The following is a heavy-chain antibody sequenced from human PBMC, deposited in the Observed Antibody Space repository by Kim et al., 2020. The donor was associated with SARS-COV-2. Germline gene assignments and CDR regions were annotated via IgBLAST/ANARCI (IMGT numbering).Heavy chain of an antibody. D-gene: IGHD6-19*01. CDR2: IRSTTYGGGTS. J-gene: IGHJ4*02. Sequence: GGSLRLSCTGSGFTFADHGVSWVRRTPGKSLEWVGFIRSTTYGGGTSETAASVKGRFTISRDDSKSIVYLRMNNLKTEDTGVYYCARGRSGWTDFWGQGTPVTVSS. CDR3: ARGRSGWTDF. CDR1: GFTFADHG. V-gene: IGHV3-49*04.